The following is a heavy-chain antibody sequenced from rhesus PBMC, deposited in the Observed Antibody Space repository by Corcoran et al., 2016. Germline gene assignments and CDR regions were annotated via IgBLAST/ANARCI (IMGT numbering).Heavy chain of an antibody. CDR2: INTGGGST. J-gene: IGHJ4*01. Sequence: EVQLVESGGGLVQPGGSLRLSCTGSGFTFGSYYMYWVHQAPGKGLEWVSAINTGGGSTWDTDSVKGRFAISKENAKNTLYLQMNSLRAEDTAVYYCAKGAMWGYYFDYWGQGVLVTVSS. D-gene: IGHD2-2*01. CDR3: AKGAMWGYYFDY. V-gene: IGHV3-8*01. CDR1: GFTFGSYY.